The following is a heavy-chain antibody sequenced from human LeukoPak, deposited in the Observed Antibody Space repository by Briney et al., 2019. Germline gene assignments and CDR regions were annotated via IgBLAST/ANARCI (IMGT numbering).Heavy chain of an antibody. J-gene: IGHJ4*02. Sequence: GGSLRLSCAASGFTFSSYAMSWVRQASGKGLEWVSAISGSGGSIYYADSVKGRFTISRDNSKNTLYLQMNSLRAEDTAVYYCARVTRYYFDYWGQGTLVTVSS. CDR2: ISGSGGSI. V-gene: IGHV3-23*01. CDR1: GFTFSSYA. D-gene: IGHD4-11*01. CDR3: ARVTRYYFDY.